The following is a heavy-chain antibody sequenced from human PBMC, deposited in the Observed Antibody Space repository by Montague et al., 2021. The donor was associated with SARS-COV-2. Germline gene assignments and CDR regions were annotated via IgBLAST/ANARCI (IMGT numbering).Heavy chain of an antibody. CDR1: CGSTGSGGYY. D-gene: IGHD3-22*01. CDR3: ASARITMIVVVDAFDI. J-gene: IGHJ3*02. V-gene: IGHV4-31*03. CDR2: IYYSGST. Sequence: TLSLTCTVSCGSTGSGGYYWRWLRQHPGKGLEWIGYIYYSGSTYYNPSLKSRVTISVGTSKNQFSLKLSSVTAADTAVDYWASARITMIVVVDAFDIWGQGTMVTVAS.